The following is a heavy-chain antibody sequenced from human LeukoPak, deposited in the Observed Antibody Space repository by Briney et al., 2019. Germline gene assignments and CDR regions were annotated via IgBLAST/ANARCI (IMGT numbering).Heavy chain of an antibody. J-gene: IGHJ4*02. CDR2: ISTTSDYI. CDR1: GFTFSSYN. CDR3: TRKGSQWDFLVDY. D-gene: IGHD2/OR15-2a*01. V-gene: IGHV3-21*01. Sequence: GGSLRLSCAASGFTFSSYNMNWVRQAPGKGLEWVSSISTTSDYIYYADSLKGRFTISRDNAKNSLYLQMNSLTAEDTAVYYCTRKGSQWDFLVDYWGQGTRVAVSP.